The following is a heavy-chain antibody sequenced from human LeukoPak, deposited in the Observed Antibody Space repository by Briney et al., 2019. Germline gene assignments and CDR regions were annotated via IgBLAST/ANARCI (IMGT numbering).Heavy chain of an antibody. CDR2: IFKDGNT. V-gene: IGHV4-59*01. Sequence: SETLSLTCTVSGDSINNFAWSWIRQSPGKGLEWIGCIFKDGNTNYNPSLKSRVTISVDTSKNQFSLKLSSVTAADTAVYYCARRYGDLLGRDYYYYMDVWGKGTTVTVSS. CDR1: GDSINNFA. CDR3: ARRYGDLLGRDYYYYMDV. D-gene: IGHD4-17*01. J-gene: IGHJ6*03.